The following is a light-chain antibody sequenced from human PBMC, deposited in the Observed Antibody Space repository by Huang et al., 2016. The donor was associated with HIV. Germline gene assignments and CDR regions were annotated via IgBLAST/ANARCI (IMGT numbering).Light chain of an antibody. CDR1: QSISSY. CDR2: AAS. CDR3: QQSYSTPQWT. J-gene: IGKJ1*01. V-gene: IGKV1-39*01. Sequence: DIQMTQSPSSLSGSVGDRVTITCRASQSISSYLNCYQQKPGKAPKRLISAASSLQSVVPSRVSGSGSGTDFTLTISSLQPEDFATYYCQQSYSTPQWTFGQGTKVEIK.